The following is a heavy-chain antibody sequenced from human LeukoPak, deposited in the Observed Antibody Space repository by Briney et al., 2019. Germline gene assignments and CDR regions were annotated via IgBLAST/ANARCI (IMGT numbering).Heavy chain of an antibody. V-gene: IGHV3-30*18. D-gene: IGHD3-22*01. J-gene: IGHJ3*02. CDR2: ISYDGSNK. Sequence: GGSLRLSCAASGFTFSSYGMHWVRQAPGKGLEWVAVISYDGSNKYYADSVKGRFTISRDNSKNTLYLQMNSLRAEDTAVYYCAKGASYYYDSSGDAFDIWGQGTMVTVSS. CDR3: AKGASYYYDSSGDAFDI. CDR1: GFTFSSYG.